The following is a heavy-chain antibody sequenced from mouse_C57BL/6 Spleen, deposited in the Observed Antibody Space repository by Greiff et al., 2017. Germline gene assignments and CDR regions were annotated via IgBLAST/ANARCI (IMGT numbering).Heavy chain of an antibody. CDR2: IDPENGDT. V-gene: IGHV14-4*01. Sequence: VQLKQSGAELVRPGASVKLSCTASGFNIKDDYMHWVKQRPEQGLEWIGWIDPENGDTEYASKFQGKATITADTSSNTAYLQLSSLTSEDTAVYYCTYGNAWFAYWGQGTLVTVSA. D-gene: IGHD2-1*01. CDR3: TYGNAWFAY. J-gene: IGHJ3*01. CDR1: GFNIKDDY.